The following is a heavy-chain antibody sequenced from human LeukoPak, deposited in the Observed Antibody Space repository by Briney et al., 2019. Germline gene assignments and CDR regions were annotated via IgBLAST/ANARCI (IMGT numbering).Heavy chain of an antibody. J-gene: IGHJ5*02. Sequence: ASVKVSCKASGYTFTSYYMHWVRQAPGQGLEWMGWISAYNGNTNYAQKLQGRVTMTTDTSTSTAYMELRSLRSDDTAVYYCARREQTTVTNNWFDPWGQGTLVTVSS. CDR3: ARREQTTVTNNWFDP. CDR1: GYTFTSYY. CDR2: ISAYNGNT. D-gene: IGHD4-17*01. V-gene: IGHV1-18*04.